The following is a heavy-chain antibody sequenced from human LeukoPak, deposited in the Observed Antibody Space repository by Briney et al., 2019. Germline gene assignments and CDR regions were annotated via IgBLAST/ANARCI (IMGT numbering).Heavy chain of an antibody. V-gene: IGHV4-59*01. CDR2: IYYSGST. J-gene: IGHJ6*02. D-gene: IGHD6-6*01. Sequence: SETLSLTCTVSGGSISSYYWSWIRQPPGKGLEWIGYIYYSGSTNYNPSLKSRVTISVDTSKNQFSLKLSSVTAADTAVYYCARGRAAARRYYGMDVWGQGTTVTVSS. CDR1: GGSISSYY. CDR3: ARGRAAARRYYGMDV.